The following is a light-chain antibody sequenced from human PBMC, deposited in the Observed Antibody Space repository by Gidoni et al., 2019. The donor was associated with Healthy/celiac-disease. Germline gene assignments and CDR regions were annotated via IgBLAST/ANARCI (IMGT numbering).Light chain of an antibody. V-gene: IGLV2-11*01. J-gene: IGLJ3*02. CDR2: DVS. CDR1: SSAVGGYNY. CDR3: FSYAGSSNWV. Sequence: QSALTQPRSVSGSPGQSVTISCTGTSSAVGGYNYVSWYQQHPGKAPKLMIYDVSKRPSRVPDRFSGSKSGNTASLTISGLQAENEAEYYCFSYAGSSNWVFGGGTKLTVL.